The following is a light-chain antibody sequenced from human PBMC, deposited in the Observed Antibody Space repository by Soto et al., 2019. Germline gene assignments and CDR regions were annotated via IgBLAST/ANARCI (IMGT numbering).Light chain of an antibody. CDR1: QTISPW. J-gene: IGKJ1*01. CDR3: HQYYKYST. CDR2: KAS. Sequence: DIQMTQSPSTLSASVGDRVTITCRASQTISPWLAWYQQKPGEAPKLLIYKASSLESSVPSRFSGSGSGTEFTLTISSLQPDEFAIYYCHQYYKYSTFGLGTKVEIK. V-gene: IGKV1-5*03.